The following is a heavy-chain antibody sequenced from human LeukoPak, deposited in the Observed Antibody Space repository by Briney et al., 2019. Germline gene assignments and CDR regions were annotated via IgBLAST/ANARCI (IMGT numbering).Heavy chain of an antibody. J-gene: IGHJ4*02. CDR3: AKVPIAVAGIIDF. V-gene: IGHV3-30*02. CDR1: GFTFSSYG. Sequence: GGSLRLSCAASGFTFSSYGVHWVRQAPGKGLEWVAFIRYDGSNKYYADSVKGRFTISRDNSKNTLYLQMHSLRAEDTAVYYCAKVPIAVAGIIDFWGQGTLVTVSS. CDR2: IRYDGSNK. D-gene: IGHD6-19*01.